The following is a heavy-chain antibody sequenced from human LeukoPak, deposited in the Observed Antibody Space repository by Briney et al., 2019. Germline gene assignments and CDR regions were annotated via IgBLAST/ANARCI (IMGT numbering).Heavy chain of an antibody. Sequence: WVRQHPGKGLEWIGYIYYSGSTYYNPSLKSRVTISVDTSKNQFSLKLSSVTAADTAVYYCARDRRMEGMGIAAAGTDYWGQGTLVTVSS. V-gene: IGHV4-31*02. CDR2: IYYSGST. D-gene: IGHD6-13*01. J-gene: IGHJ4*02. CDR3: ARDRRMEGMGIAAAGTDY.